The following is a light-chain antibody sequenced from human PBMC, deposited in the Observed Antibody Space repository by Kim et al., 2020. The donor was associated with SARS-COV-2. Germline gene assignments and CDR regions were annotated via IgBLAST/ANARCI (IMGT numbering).Light chain of an antibody. CDR2: DVS. Sequence: QSALTLPASVSGSPGQSITISCTGTSSDVGGYNFVSWYQQPPGKAPKFMIFDVSKRPSGVSNRFSGSKSGNTASLTISGLQPEDEADYYCSSYASSSTWVFGGGTQLTVL. J-gene: IGLJ3*02. CDR3: SSYASSSTWV. CDR1: SSDVGGYNF. V-gene: IGLV2-14*01.